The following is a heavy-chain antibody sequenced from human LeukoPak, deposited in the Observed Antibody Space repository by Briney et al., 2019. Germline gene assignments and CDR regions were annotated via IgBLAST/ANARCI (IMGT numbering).Heavy chain of an antibody. V-gene: IGHV3-7*03. Sequence: GGSLRLSYAASGFTFRNYWMSWVRQAPGKGLEWVANINQDGSEKNYVDSVKGRFTISRDNAENSLNLQMNSLRAEDTAVYYCASVSYYAMDVWGRGTTVIVSS. CDR2: INQDGSEK. D-gene: IGHD5/OR15-5a*01. CDR3: ASVSYYAMDV. J-gene: IGHJ6*02. CDR1: GFTFRNYW.